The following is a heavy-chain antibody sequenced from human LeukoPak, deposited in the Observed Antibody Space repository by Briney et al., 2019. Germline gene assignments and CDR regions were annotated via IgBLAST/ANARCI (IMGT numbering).Heavy chain of an antibody. V-gene: IGHV3-7*01. CDR3: ARIGCTGGSCRPYYYYGMDV. CDR1: GFTFSSYW. Sequence: PGGSLRLSCAASGFTFSSYWMSWVRQAPGKGLEWVANIKQDGSEKQYVDSVKGRFTISRDNSKNTMYLQMNSLRAEDTAVYYCARIGCTGGSCRPYYYYGMDVWGQGTTVTVSS. CDR2: IKQDGSEK. D-gene: IGHD2-15*01. J-gene: IGHJ6*02.